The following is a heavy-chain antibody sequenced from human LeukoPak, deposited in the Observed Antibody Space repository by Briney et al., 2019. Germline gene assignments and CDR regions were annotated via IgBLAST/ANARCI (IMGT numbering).Heavy chain of an antibody. CDR2: ISSSSSYI. CDR3: ARGGSSGYYLDY. Sequence: PGGSLRLSCAASGFTFSSYEMNWVRQAPGKGLEWVSSISSSSSYIYYADSVKGRFTISRDNAKNSLYLQMNSLRAEDTAVYYCARGGSSGYYLDYWGQGTLVTVSS. V-gene: IGHV3-21*01. CDR1: GFTFSSYE. J-gene: IGHJ4*02. D-gene: IGHD3-22*01.